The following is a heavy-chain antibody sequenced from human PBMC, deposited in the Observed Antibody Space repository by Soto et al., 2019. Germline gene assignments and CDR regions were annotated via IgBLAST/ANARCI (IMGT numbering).Heavy chain of an antibody. CDR2: IYYSGST. V-gene: IGHV4-59*08. J-gene: IGHJ5*02. D-gene: IGHD2-15*01. CDR3: ARLRVVVVVAALPRGWFDP. Sequence: SETLSLTCTVSGGSISIDYWSWIRQPPGKGLEWIGYIYYSGSTNYNPSLKSRVTISVDTSKNQFSLKLSSVTAADTAVYYCARLRVVVVVAALPRGWFDPWGQGTLVTVSS. CDR1: GGSISIDY.